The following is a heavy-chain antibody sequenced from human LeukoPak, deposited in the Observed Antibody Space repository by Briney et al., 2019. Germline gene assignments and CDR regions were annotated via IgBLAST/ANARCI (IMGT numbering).Heavy chain of an antibody. CDR1: GFTFSSYA. D-gene: IGHD6-13*01. V-gene: IGHV3-23*01. CDR3: AKGDPSAAGTDY. J-gene: IGHJ4*02. CDR2: ISGSGGYT. Sequence: PGGSLRLSCAASGFTFSSYAMSWVRQAPGKGLEWVSGISGSGGYTYYADSVKGRFTISRDNSKNTLYLQMSSLRAEDTAVYYCAKGDPSAAGTDYWGQGTLVTVSS.